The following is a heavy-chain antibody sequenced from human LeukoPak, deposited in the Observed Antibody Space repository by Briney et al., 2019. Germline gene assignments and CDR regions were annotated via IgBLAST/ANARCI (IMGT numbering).Heavy chain of an antibody. D-gene: IGHD6-13*01. CDR1: GASITSYY. Sequence: PSETLSLTCTVSGASITSYYWSWIRQPPGKGLEWLGYSYNNGYIQTTGTANYNPSLKSRVTISVDTSKHQFSLRLSSVTAADTAMYYCARHRRIADFDYWGQGTLVTVSS. J-gene: IGHJ4*02. CDR2: SYNNGYIQTTGTA. V-gene: IGHV4-4*09. CDR3: ARHRRIADFDY.